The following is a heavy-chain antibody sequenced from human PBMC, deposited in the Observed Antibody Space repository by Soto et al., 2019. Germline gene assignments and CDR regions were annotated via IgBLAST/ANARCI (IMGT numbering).Heavy chain of an antibody. V-gene: IGHV1-2*04. CDR2: INPNSGGT. CDR1: GYTFTGYY. D-gene: IGHD6-13*01. J-gene: IGHJ6*02. CDR3: ARDTLSSSWYSGYYGMDV. Sequence: QVQLVQSGAEVKKPGASVKVSCKASGYTFTGYYMHWVRQAPGQGLEWMGWINPNSGGTNYAQKFQGWVTMTRDTSISTAYMELSRLRSDDTAVYYCARDTLSSSWYSGYYGMDVWGQGTTVTVSS.